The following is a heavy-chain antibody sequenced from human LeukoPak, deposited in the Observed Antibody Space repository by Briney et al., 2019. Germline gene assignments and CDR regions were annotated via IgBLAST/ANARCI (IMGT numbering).Heavy chain of an antibody. V-gene: IGHV3-74*01. CDR2: INSNGSST. J-gene: IGHJ5*02. CDR3: ASIGAAGHNCLHP. D-gene: IGHD6-13*01. CDR1: GFTFSIYC. Sequence: GGSLRLSCAASGFTFSIYCMHWVRQAPGKGLVWVSRINSNGSSTSYADSVKGRFTISRDNAKNTLYLQMNSLRAEDTAVYYFASIGAAGHNCLHPWPQETVDRL.